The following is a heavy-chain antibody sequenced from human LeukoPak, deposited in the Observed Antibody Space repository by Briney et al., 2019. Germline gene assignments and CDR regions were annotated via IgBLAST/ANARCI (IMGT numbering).Heavy chain of an antibody. D-gene: IGHD3-10*02. V-gene: IGHV3-30*04. CDR2: ISYDGTNK. CDR1: GFTFSNYA. Sequence: GSLRLSCAASGFTFSNYAIHWVRQAPGKGLEWVSVISYDGTNKYYADSVKGRFTISRDNSKNTLYLQMNSLRAEDTAVYYCAELGITMIGGVWGKGTTVTISS. CDR3: AELGITMIGGV. J-gene: IGHJ6*04.